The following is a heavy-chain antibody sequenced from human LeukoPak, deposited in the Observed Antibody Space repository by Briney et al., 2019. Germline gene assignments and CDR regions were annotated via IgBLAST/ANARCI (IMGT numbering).Heavy chain of an antibody. V-gene: IGHV3-73*01. CDR2: IRRKANSYAT. Sequence: GGSLRLSCAACWFTLSGSAMHWVRQASGKGPEWVGRIRRKANSYATAYAASVKGRFTISRDDSKNTAYLQMNSLKTEDTAVYYCTSANIVVVPAAFDAFDIWGQGTMVTVSS. CDR3: TSANIVVVPAAFDAFDI. D-gene: IGHD2-2*01. J-gene: IGHJ3*02. CDR1: WFTLSGSA.